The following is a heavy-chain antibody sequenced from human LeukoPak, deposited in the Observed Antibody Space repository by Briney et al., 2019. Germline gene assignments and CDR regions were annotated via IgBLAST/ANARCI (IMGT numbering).Heavy chain of an antibody. D-gene: IGHD3-22*01. CDR3: ARMYYYDSSGYYHDAFDI. V-gene: IGHV1-2*02. CDR1: GYTFTGYY. Sequence: ASVKVSCKASGYTFTGYYMHWVRQAPGQGLEWMGWINPNSGGTNYAQKFQGRVTMTRDTSNSTAYMELSRLRSDDTAVYYCARMYYYDSSGYYHDAFDIWGQGTMVTVSS. J-gene: IGHJ3*02. CDR2: INPNSGGT.